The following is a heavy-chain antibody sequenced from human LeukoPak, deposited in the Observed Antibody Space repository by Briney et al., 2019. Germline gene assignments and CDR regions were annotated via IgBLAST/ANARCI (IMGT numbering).Heavy chain of an antibody. V-gene: IGHV3-21*01. Sequence: GGSLRLSRAASGFTFVSYSFNWVRQAPGKGLEWVSSINTVGSYIYYADSVKGRFTISRDNAENSVYLQMNSLRVEDTAVYYCARLRRNSDSGGYYYYYDYWGQGTLVTVSS. CDR3: ARLRRNSDSGGYYYYYDY. CDR1: GFTFVSYS. CDR2: INTVGSYI. D-gene: IGHD3-22*01. J-gene: IGHJ4*02.